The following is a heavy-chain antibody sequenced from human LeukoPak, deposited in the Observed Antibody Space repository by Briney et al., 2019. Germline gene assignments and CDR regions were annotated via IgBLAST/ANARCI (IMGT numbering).Heavy chain of an antibody. Sequence: PSETLSLTCTVSGYSISSGYYWGWIRQPPGRGLEWIGEINHSGSTNYNPSLKSRVTTSVDTSKNQFSLKLSSVTAADTAVYYCARSPYYYYYYMDVWGKGTTVTVSS. V-gene: IGHV4-38-2*02. CDR2: INHSGST. J-gene: IGHJ6*03. CDR3: ARSPYYYYYYMDV. CDR1: GYSISSGYY.